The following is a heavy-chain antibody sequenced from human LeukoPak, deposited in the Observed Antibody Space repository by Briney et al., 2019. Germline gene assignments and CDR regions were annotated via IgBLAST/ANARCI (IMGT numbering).Heavy chain of an antibody. D-gene: IGHD3-10*01. CDR1: GFTFSSYA. CDR2: ILYDGHDK. Sequence: GGSLRLSCAASGFTFSSYAMHWVRQAPGKGLEWVAVILYDGHDKYYADSVKGRFTISRDNSKNTLYLQMNSLRAEDTAVYYCAKGYGSGSYFETRGSLDYWGQGTLVIVSS. J-gene: IGHJ4*02. V-gene: IGHV3-30*04. CDR3: AKGYGSGSYFETRGSLDY.